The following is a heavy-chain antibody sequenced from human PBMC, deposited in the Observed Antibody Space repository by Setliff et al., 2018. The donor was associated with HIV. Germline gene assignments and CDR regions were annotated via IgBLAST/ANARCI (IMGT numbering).Heavy chain of an antibody. Sequence: PSETLSLTCSVSGVSIVTGGFYYNWIRHHPGTGLEWISTVYYTGKTYYNPSLQSRLTMSADTSKNQLYLKINSVTAADTAVYFCARDLHANWHVVDIWGPGTMVTVSS. CDR3: ARDLHANWHVVDI. D-gene: IGHD2-15*01. CDR1: GVSIVTGGFY. CDR2: VYYTGKT. V-gene: IGHV4-31*03. J-gene: IGHJ3*02.